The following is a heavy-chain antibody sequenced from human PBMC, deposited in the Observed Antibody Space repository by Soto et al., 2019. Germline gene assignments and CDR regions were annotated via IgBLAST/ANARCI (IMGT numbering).Heavy chain of an antibody. J-gene: IGHJ6*02. Sequence: QVQLVESGGGVVQPGRSLRLSCAASGFTFRSYAMHWVRQAPGKGLECVAVISYDGSNKFYRDSVKGRLTISRDNSKNTLYMQISSLRYEDTAVYYCARGDREDIAVVVGARPGEYGVDVWGQWTTVTVSS. CDR3: ARGDREDIAVVVGARPGEYGVDV. CDR1: GFTFRSYA. CDR2: ISYDGSNK. D-gene: IGHD2-15*01. V-gene: IGHV3-30-3*01.